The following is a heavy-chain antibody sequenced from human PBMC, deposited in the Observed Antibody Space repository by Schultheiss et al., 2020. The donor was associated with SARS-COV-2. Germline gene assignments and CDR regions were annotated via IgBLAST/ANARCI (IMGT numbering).Heavy chain of an antibody. D-gene: IGHD2-2*01. CDR3: SRVYCDSITCYGTGMDV. V-gene: IGHV3-23*01. J-gene: IGHJ6*02. CDR1: GFTFSSYA. CDR2: ISGSGGST. Sequence: GGSLRLSCAASGFTFSSYAMSWVRQAPGKGLEWVSAISGSGGSTYYADSVKGRFTISRDNAKNTLYLQMNSLKSDDTAVYYCSRVYCDSITCYGTGMDVWGQGTTVTVSS.